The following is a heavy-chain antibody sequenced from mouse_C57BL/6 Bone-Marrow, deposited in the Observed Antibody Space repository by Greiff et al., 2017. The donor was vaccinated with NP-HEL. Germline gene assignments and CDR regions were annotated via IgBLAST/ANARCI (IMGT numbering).Heavy chain of an antibody. D-gene: IGHD2-2*01. CDR1: GFNIKDDY. Sequence: EVKLMESGAELVRPGASVKLSCTASGFNIKDDYMHWVKQRPEQGLEWIGWIDPENGDTEYASKFQGKATITADTSSNTAYLQLSSLTSEDTAVYYCTTFWFPGGFAYWGQGALVTVSA. CDR2: IDPENGDT. V-gene: IGHV14-4*01. CDR3: TTFWFPGGFAY. J-gene: IGHJ3*01.